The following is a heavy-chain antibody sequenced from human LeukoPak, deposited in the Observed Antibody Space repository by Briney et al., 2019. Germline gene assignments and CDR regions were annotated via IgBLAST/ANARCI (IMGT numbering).Heavy chain of an antibody. V-gene: IGHV4-34*01. CDR3: ARGPPRDMTPYYFDY. Sequence: SETLSLTCAVYGGSFSGYYWSWIRQPPGKGLEWIGEINHSGSTNYNPSLKSRVTISVDTSKNQFSLKLSSVTAADTAVYYCARGPPRDMTPYYFDYWGQGTLVTVSS. CDR2: INHSGST. J-gene: IGHJ4*02. D-gene: IGHD2-15*01. CDR1: GGSFSGYY.